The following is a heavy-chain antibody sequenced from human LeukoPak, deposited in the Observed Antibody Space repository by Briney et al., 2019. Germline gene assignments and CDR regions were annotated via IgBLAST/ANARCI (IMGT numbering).Heavy chain of an antibody. CDR3: ARPTEDYYYYYMDV. Sequence: GGSLRLSCVASEFTFRSYDMHWVRQAPGKGLEWVAVISYDGSNKDYADSVKGRFTISRDNTKNTLFLQMNSLRAEDTAVYYCARPTEDYYYYYMDVWGKGTTVTVS. J-gene: IGHJ6*03. CDR2: ISYDGSNK. V-gene: IGHV3-30*03. CDR1: EFTFRSYD.